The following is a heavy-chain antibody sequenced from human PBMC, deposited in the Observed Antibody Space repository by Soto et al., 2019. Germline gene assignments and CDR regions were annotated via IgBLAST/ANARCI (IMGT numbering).Heavy chain of an antibody. D-gene: IGHD4-4*01. CDR1: GFTFSGYG. CDR2: IWFDGSNK. CDR3: TRDRDSRRGWDYFDH. V-gene: IGHV3-33*01. J-gene: IGHJ4*02. Sequence: QVQLVESGGGVVQPGTSLRLSCAVSGFTFSGYGMHWVRQAPGKGLEWVAVIWFDGSNKNYADSVKGRFTISRDDSKKTLYLQMNSLSAEDTDVYYCTRDRDSRRGWDYFDHWGQGTLVTVS.